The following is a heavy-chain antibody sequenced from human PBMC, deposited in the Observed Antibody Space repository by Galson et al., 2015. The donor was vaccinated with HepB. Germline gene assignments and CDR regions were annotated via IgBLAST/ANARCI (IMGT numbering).Heavy chain of an antibody. J-gene: IGHJ2*01. V-gene: IGHV1-46*04. CDR1: GYTFTSYY. D-gene: IGHD6-13*01. CDR3: ARDSSSSSETPYWYFDL. Sequence: SVKVSCKASGYTFTSYYMHWVRQAPGQGLEWMGIINPSGGSTSYAQKLQGRVTMTRDTSTSTVYMELSSLRSEDTAVYYCARDSSSSSETPYWYFDLWGRGTLVTVSS. CDR2: INPSGGST.